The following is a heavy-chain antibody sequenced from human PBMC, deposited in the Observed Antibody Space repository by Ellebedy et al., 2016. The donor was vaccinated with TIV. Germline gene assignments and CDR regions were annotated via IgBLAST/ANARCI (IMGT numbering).Heavy chain of an antibody. J-gene: IGHJ4*02. CDR3: ARPTTVVTPFDY. V-gene: IGHV1-46*01. CDR2: INPSGGST. CDR1: GYTFTNYY. Sequence: ASVKVSXXASGYTFTNYYMHWVRQAPGQGLEWMGIINPSGGSTSYAQKFQGRVTMTRDTSTSTVYMELSSLRSEDTAVYYCARPTTVVTPFDYWGQGTLVTVSS. D-gene: IGHD4-23*01.